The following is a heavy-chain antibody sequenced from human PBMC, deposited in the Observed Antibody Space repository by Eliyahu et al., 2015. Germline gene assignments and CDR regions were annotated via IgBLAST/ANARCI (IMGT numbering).Heavy chain of an antibody. CDR3: ARDLGGSLKPEVDIVATASENYYYYGMDV. CDR1: GYTFTGYX. J-gene: IGHJ6*02. Sequence: QVQLVQSGAEVKKPGASVKVSCKASGYTFTGYXMHWVXXAPGXXXEWMGWINPNSGGTNYAQKFQGWVTMTRXTSISTAYMELSRLRSDDTAVYYCARDLGGSLKPEVDIVATASENYYYYGMDVWGQGTTVTVSS. CDR2: INPNSGGT. V-gene: IGHV1-2*04. D-gene: IGHD5-12*01.